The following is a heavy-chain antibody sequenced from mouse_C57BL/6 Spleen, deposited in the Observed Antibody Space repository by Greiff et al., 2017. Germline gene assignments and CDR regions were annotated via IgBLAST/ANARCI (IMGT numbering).Heavy chain of an antibody. CDR3: ARYDGYYAAWFAY. V-gene: IGHV1-55*01. CDR1: GYTFTSYW. J-gene: IGHJ3*01. D-gene: IGHD2-3*01. CDR2: IYPGSGST. Sequence: VQLQQPGAELVKPGASVKMSCKASGYTFTSYWLTWVQQRPGQGLEWIGDIYPGSGSTNYNEKFKSKATLTVDTSSSTAYMQLSSLTSEDSAVYYCARYDGYYAAWFAYWGQGTLVTVSA.